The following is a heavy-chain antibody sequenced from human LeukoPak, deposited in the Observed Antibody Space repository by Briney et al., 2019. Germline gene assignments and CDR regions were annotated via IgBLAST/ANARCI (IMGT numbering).Heavy chain of an antibody. CDR3: ARAKRAYYGSAEEFDY. CDR1: GYTFTSYY. J-gene: IGHJ4*02. CDR2: INPSGGST. Sequence: WASVKVSCKASGYTFTSYYIHWVRQAPGQGLEWMGMINPSGGSTSYAQNFQGRVTMTRDTSTSTVYMDLSSLTSEDTAVYYCARAKRAYYGSAEEFDYWGQGTLVTVSS. D-gene: IGHD3-10*01. V-gene: IGHV1-46*01.